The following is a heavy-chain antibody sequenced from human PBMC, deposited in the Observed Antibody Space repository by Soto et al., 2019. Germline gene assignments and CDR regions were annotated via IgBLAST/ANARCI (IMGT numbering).Heavy chain of an antibody. CDR3: ATLTKYAILTGFYPC. Sequence: EVQLVESGGGLVQPGGSLRLSCAASGVTVNSNYMSWVRQAPGKGLEWVSAIYSDGSTYYADSVKGRFIISRDNSNYTLYFPTNTLSAEDTAVYYSATLTKYAILTGFYPCWGQGTLVTVSS. J-gene: IGHJ4*02. CDR1: GVTVNSNY. V-gene: IGHV3-66*01. D-gene: IGHD3-9*01. CDR2: IYSDGST.